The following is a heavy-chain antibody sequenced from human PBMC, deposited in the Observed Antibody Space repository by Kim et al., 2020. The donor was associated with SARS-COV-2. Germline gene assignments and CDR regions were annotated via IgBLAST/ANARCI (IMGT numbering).Heavy chain of an antibody. CDR2: IDPSDSYT. J-gene: IGHJ3*02. CDR1: GYSFTSYW. V-gene: IGHV5-10-1*01. CDR3: ARPPNSRPLDDAFDI. Sequence: GESLKISCKGSGYSFTSYWISWVRQMPGKGLEWMGRIDPSDSYTNYSPSFQGHVTISADKSISTAYLQWSSMKASDTAMYYCARPPNSRPLDDAFDIWGQGTMVTVSS.